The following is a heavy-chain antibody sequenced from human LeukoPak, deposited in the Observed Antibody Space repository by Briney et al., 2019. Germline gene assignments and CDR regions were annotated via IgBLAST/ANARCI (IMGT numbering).Heavy chain of an antibody. CDR3: AKSIFTGTDAFDI. V-gene: IGHV3-23*01. CDR1: GFTSSSYA. CDR2: ISGSGGST. J-gene: IGHJ3*02. D-gene: IGHD3-9*01. Sequence: GGSLRLSCAASGFTSSSYAMSWVRQAPGKGLEWVSAISGSGGSTYYADSVKGQFTISRDNSKNTLYLQMNSLRAEDTAVYYCAKSIFTGTDAFDIWGQGTMVTVSS.